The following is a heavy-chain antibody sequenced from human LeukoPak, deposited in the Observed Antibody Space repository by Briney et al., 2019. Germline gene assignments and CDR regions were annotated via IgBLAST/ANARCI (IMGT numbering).Heavy chain of an antibody. D-gene: IGHD6-13*01. V-gene: IGHV4-59*01. Sequence: SGTLSLTCTVSGGTISSYYWSWIRQPPGKGLEWVGYINYSGSTNYNPSLKSRVTISVDTSKNQFYLKLSSVTAEDTAVYYCAGGEWLMYSGSWLFDYWGQRTLVTVST. J-gene: IGHJ4*02. CDR1: GGTISSYY. CDR3: AGGEWLMYSGSWLFDY. CDR2: INYSGST.